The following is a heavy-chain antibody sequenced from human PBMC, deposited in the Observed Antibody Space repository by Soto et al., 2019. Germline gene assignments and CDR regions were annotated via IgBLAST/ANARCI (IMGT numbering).Heavy chain of an antibody. CDR1: GFTFSGFW. V-gene: IGHV3-74*01. CDR3: VRDGWAVAEN. Sequence: EVQLVESGGGSVQPGGSLRLSCASSGFTFSGFWMHWVRQGPGVGLVWVSGIKSDGTNTAYADSVRGRFTISRDNAKDTLYLQMNSLRAEDTAVYYCVRDGWAVAENWGQGTLVTVSS. D-gene: IGHD6-19*01. J-gene: IGHJ4*02. CDR2: IKSDGTNT.